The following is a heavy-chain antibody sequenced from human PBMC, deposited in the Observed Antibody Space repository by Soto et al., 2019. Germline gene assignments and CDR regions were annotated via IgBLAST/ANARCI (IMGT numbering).Heavy chain of an antibody. Sequence: QVQLQQWGAGLVKPSETLSLSCAVYGQSFSGHSWAWIRQPPGKGLEWMGEINESGSTYYNPSLRSRVTISTDTSRHQFSPKLSSVSAADTAAYFCARGSGIVALPGELEDVKYDYWGQGTLVNVSS. CDR3: ARGSGIVALPGELEDVKYDY. D-gene: IGHD1-1*01. V-gene: IGHV4-34*01. J-gene: IGHJ4*02. CDR1: GQSFSGHS. CDR2: INESGST.